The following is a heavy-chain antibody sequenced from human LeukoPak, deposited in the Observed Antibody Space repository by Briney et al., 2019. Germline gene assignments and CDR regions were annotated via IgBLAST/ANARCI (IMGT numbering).Heavy chain of an antibody. CDR1: GGSISSGGYS. Sequence: PSETLSLTCAVSGGSISSGGYSWSWIRQPPGKGLDWIGYIYHSGSTYYNPSLKSRVTISVDRSKNQFSLKLSSVTAADTAVYYCAREGSVLHDAFDIWGQGTIVTVSS. V-gene: IGHV4-30-2*01. J-gene: IGHJ3*02. CDR3: AREGSVLHDAFDI. CDR2: IYHSGST.